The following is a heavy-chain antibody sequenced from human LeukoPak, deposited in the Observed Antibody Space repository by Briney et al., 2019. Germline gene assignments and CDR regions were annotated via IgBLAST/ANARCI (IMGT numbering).Heavy chain of an antibody. D-gene: IGHD3-3*01. CDR2: ISSIGVST. J-gene: IGHJ4*02. Sequence: GGSLRLSCAASGFPFSSYAMNWVRQAPGKGLEWCSTISSIGVSTYYADSVKGRFTISRDNSKNTLFLQMNSLRAEDTAVYYCAKTFTKFPSSLPFDYWGQGTLVTVSS. CDR1: GFPFSSYA. V-gene: IGHV3-23*01. CDR3: AKTFTKFPSSLPFDY.